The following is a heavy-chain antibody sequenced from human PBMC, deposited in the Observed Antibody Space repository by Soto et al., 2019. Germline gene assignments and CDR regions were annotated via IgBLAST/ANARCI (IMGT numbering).Heavy chain of an antibody. CDR3: AIRPGGGIYYYGMDV. CDR2: IIPIFGTA. Sequence: QVQLVQSGAEVKKPGSSVKVSCKASGGTFSSYAISWVRQAPGQGLEWMGGIIPIFGTANFAQNFQGRVTVTADESTSTAYMELSSLRSEDTAVYYGAIRPGGGIYYYGMDVWGQGTTVIVSS. V-gene: IGHV1-69*12. J-gene: IGHJ6*02. D-gene: IGHD3-16*01. CDR1: GGTFSSYA.